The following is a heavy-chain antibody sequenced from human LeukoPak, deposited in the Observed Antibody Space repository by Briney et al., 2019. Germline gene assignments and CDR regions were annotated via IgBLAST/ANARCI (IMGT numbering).Heavy chain of an antibody. J-gene: IGHJ4*02. Sequence: GGSLLLSCAASGFTFSNYWLTWVRPAPGQGLEWVANIKQDGSEKHYVDSVKGRFTISRDNAKNSLYLQMNSLGAEDTAVYYCARDRQIAYWGQGTLVTVSS. CDR1: GFTFSNYW. CDR2: IKQDGSEK. CDR3: ARDRQIAY. V-gene: IGHV3-7*01.